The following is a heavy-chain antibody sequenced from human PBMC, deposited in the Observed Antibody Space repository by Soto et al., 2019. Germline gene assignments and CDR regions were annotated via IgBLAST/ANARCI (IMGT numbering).Heavy chain of an antibody. V-gene: IGHV3-23*01. CDR3: AKWGRGDREGY. D-gene: IGHD2-21*01. CDR1: GFTVSSYA. CDR2: ISGSGGST. J-gene: IGHJ4*02. Sequence: EMQLLDSGGGLVQRGGSLRLSCAASGFTVSSYAMSWVRQAPGKGLEWVSAISGSGGSTYYADSVKGRFTISRDNSKNTLYLQMNSLRAEDTAVYYCAKWGRGDREGYWGQGTLVTVSS.